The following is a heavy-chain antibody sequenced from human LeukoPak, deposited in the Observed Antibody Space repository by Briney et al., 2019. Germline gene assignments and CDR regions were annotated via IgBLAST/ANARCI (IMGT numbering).Heavy chain of an antibody. CDR1: GGSISSYF. D-gene: IGHD3-22*01. CDR3: ARGSRTYYYDSSGYPTAGLDY. CDR2: IYYSGST. Sequence: SETLSLTCTVSGGSISSYFCSWFRRPPGKGLEWIGYIYYSGSTNYNPSLKTRVTISIDTSKNQFSLNLSSVTAADTAVYYCARGSRTYYYDSSGYPTAGLDYWGQGTLVTVSS. J-gene: IGHJ4*02. V-gene: IGHV4-59*08.